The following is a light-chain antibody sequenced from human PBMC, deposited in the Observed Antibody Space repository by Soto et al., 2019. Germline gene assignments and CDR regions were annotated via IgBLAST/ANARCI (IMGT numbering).Light chain of an antibody. CDR2: GAS. J-gene: IGKJ3*01. CDR1: QSVSST. CDR3: QQYNNWPPS. V-gene: IGKV3-15*01. Sequence: IVMTQSLATLSVSPGERATPPCRAIQSVSSTLVWYQQKPGQAPSLLICGASTRATGIPARFSGSRSGTEFTLTFSSLQSEDFAVYYCQQYNNWPPSFGPGTKVDIK.